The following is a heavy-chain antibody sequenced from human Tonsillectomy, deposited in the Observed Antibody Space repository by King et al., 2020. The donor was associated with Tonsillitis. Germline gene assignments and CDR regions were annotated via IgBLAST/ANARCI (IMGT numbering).Heavy chain of an antibody. CDR3: ARGRDDYIFDY. J-gene: IGHJ4*02. CDR2: ISYDGSYK. Sequence: VQLVESGGGVVQPGRSLRLSCAASGFTFSSYDIHWVRQAPGKGLEWVAVISYDGSYKYYADSVQGRFTISRDNSKNTVYLQMNSLRAEDTAVYYCARGRDDYIFDYWGQGTLVTVSS. D-gene: IGHD4/OR15-4a*01. V-gene: IGHV3-33*05. CDR1: GFTFSSYD.